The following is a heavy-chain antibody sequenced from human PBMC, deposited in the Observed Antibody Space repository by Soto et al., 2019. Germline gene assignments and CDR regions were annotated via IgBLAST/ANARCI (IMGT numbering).Heavy chain of an antibody. CDR3: AGSGWFGRGWFDP. Sequence: ASVKVSCKASGYSFSSYGITWVRQAPGQGLEWMGWISAYNSNPNYAQKLQGRVTMTTDTSTSTAYMELRSLRSDDTAVYFCAGSGWFGRGWFDPRGQGTLVTVAS. D-gene: IGHD3-10*01. CDR1: GYSFSSYG. CDR2: ISAYNSNP. V-gene: IGHV1-18*01. J-gene: IGHJ5*02.